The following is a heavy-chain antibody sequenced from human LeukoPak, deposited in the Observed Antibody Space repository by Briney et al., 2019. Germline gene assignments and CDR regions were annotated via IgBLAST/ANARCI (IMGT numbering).Heavy chain of an antibody. V-gene: IGHV1-69*13. CDR2: IIPIFGTA. CDR1: GGTFSSYA. J-gene: IGHJ4*02. D-gene: IGHD3-22*01. CDR3: ARDRTHYYESSGYYSRWEY. Sequence: SVKVSCKASGGTFSSYAISWVRQAPGQGLEWMGGIIPIFGTANYAQKFQGRVTITADESASTAYMELSSLRSEDTAVYYCARDRTHYYESSGYYSRWEYWGQGTLVTVSS.